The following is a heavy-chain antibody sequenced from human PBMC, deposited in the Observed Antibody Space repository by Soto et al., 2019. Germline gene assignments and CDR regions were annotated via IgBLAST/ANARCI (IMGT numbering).Heavy chain of an antibody. CDR3: ARDEIAVANRVGMDV. J-gene: IGHJ6*02. CDR2: ITPIFGAA. D-gene: IGHD6-19*01. V-gene: IGHV1-69*06. CDR1: GGAFRRYT. Sequence: QVQVVQSGAEVTKPGSSVNGSCKASGGAFRRYTISWVRQAPGQGLEWMGGITPIFGAANYAQKFEGRVTISADKSTTTAYMELSNLTSEDTAVYYCARDEIAVANRVGMDVWGQGTTVIVSS.